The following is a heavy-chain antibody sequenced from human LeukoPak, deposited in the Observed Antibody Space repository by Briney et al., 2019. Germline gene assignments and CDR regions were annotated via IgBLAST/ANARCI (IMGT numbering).Heavy chain of an antibody. CDR2: TNHSGST. D-gene: IGHD6-6*01. J-gene: IGHJ5*02. CDR3: ARGGQLAATTTSWFDP. V-gene: IGHV4-34*01. CDR1: GGSFSGYY. Sequence: PSETLSLTCAVYGGSFSGYYWSWIRQPPGKGLEWIGETNHSGSTNYNPSLKSRVTISVDTSKNQFSLKLSSVTAADTAVYYCARGGQLAATTTSWFDPWGQGTLVTVSS.